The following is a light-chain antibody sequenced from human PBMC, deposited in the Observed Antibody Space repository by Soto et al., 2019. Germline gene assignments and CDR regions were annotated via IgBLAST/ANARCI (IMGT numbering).Light chain of an antibody. CDR3: CSYAGSTTSVL. CDR2: DLN. J-gene: IGLJ2*01. Sequence: QSALTQPTSVSGSPGQSVAISCTGTNSDVGAYNYVSWYQHHPGNAPKLIIYDLNKRPSGVPDRFSASKSGNTATLSISGLHLDDEADYYCCSYAGSTTSVLFGGGTKLTVL. CDR1: NSDVGAYNY. V-gene: IGLV2-11*01.